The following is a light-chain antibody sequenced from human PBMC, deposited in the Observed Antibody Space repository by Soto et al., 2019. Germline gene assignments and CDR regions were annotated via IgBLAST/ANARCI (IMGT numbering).Light chain of an antibody. CDR1: SSNIGSNT. Sequence: QSALTQPPSASGTPGQRVTISCSGSSSNIGSNTVNWYQQLPGTAPKLLIYSNNQRPSGVPDRFSGSKSGTSASLAISGLQSEDEADYYCAAWDDSLNGVVFGGGIKLTVL. CDR3: AAWDDSLNGVV. V-gene: IGLV1-44*01. J-gene: IGLJ2*01. CDR2: SNN.